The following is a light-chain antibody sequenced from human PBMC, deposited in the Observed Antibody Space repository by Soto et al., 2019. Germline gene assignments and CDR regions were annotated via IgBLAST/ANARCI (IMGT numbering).Light chain of an antibody. J-gene: IGKJ1*01. Sequence: EIVLTQSPGTLSLSPGERATLSCRASQSVSNNYLAWYQQKPGQTPRLLISGASNRATGIPDRFSGSGSGTDFTLTIRRLEPEDFAVYYCQQYGSSPTFGQGTKVDIK. CDR3: QQYGSSPT. V-gene: IGKV3-20*01. CDR1: QSVSNNY. CDR2: GAS.